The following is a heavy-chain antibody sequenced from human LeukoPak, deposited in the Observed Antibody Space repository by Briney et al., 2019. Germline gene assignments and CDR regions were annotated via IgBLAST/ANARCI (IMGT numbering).Heavy chain of an antibody. D-gene: IGHD3-10*01. CDR3: AREVRSNDAFDI. J-gene: IGHJ3*02. V-gene: IGHV4-4*07. CDR1: GGSISSYY. Sequence: SETLSLTCTVSGGSISSYYWSWIRQPAGTALEWIGRIYTSGSTNYNPSLKSRVAISVDTSKNQFSLKLSSVTAADTAVYSCAREVRSNDAFDIWGQRTMVTVSS. CDR2: IYTSGST.